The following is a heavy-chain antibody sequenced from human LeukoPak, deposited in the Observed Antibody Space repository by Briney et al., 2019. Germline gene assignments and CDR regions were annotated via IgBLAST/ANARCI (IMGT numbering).Heavy chain of an antibody. V-gene: IGHV3-48*04. D-gene: IGHD1-1*01. CDR2: ISSSGSTI. J-gene: IGHJ3*02. Sequence: GGSLRLSCAASGFTFSSYSMNWVRQAPGKGLEWVSSISSSGSTIYYADSVKGRFTISRDNAKNSLYLQMNSLRAEDTAVYYCARIASAGNPRDAFDIWGQGTMVTVSS. CDR1: GFTFSSYS. CDR3: ARIASAGNPRDAFDI.